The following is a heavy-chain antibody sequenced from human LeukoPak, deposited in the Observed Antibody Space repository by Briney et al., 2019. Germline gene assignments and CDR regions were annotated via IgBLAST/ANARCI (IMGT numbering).Heavy chain of an antibody. CDR2: IDPSDSFI. V-gene: IGHV5-10-1*01. D-gene: IGHD3-10*01. Sequence: GESLKISCKGSGYIFTTYWISWVRQMPGKGLEWMGTIDPSDSFINYSPSFQGHVTISADKSISTAYLQWSSLKASDTAMYFCARHYYSSGSPFDYWGPGTLVTVSS. CDR3: ARHYYSSGSPFDY. CDR1: GYIFTTYW. J-gene: IGHJ4*02.